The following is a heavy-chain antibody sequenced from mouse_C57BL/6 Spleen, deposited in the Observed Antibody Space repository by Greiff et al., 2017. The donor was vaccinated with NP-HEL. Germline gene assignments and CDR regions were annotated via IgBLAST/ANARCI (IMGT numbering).Heavy chain of an antibody. D-gene: IGHD3-3*01. J-gene: IGHJ2*01. CDR3: ARSGDESNYFDY. CDR1: GYTFTSYG. CDR2: IYPRSGNT. Sequence: VQLQQSGAELARPGASVKLSCKASGYTFTSYGISWVKQRTGQGLEWIGEIYPRSGNTYYNEKFKGKATLTADKSSSTAYMELRSLTSEDSAVYFCARSGDESNYFDYWGQGTTLTVSS. V-gene: IGHV1-81*01.